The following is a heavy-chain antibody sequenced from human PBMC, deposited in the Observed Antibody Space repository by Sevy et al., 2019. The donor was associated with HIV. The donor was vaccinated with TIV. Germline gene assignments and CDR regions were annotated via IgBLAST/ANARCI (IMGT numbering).Heavy chain of an antibody. J-gene: IGHJ4*02. CDR3: AEAGVYYYDFYYFDY. CDR1: GFTFSSYA. CDR2: ISGSGGST. D-gene: IGHD3-22*01. Sequence: GESLKISCAASGFTFSSYAMSWVRQAPGKGLEWVSAISGSGGSTYYADSVKGRFTISRDNSKNTQSLQMNGLRAEDTAVYYCAEAGVYYYDFYYFDYWGQGTLVTVSS. V-gene: IGHV3-23*01.